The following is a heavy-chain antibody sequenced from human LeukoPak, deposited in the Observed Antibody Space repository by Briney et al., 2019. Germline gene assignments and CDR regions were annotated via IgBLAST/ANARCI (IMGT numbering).Heavy chain of an antibody. Sequence: GGSLRLSCAASGFTFSSYAMTWLRQAPGKGLEWVSGISGSGVYTSYADSVKGRFTISRDNSKNTVYLQMNSLRAEDTALYYCAKDRDGYGPYYFDHWGQGTLVTVSS. D-gene: IGHD5-18*01. V-gene: IGHV3-23*01. CDR1: GFTFSSYA. J-gene: IGHJ4*02. CDR2: ISGSGVYT. CDR3: AKDRDGYGPYYFDH.